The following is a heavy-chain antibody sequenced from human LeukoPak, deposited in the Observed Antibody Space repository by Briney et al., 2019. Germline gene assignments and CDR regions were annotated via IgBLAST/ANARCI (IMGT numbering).Heavy chain of an antibody. CDR3: AELGITMIGGV. CDR1: GFSFSSYW. Sequence: GSLRLSCAASGFSFSSYWMSWVRQAPGKGLEWVANTKQDRSEKYYVDSVKGRFTISRDNAKNSLYLQMNTLRAEDTAVYYCAELGITMIGGVWGKGTTVTISS. J-gene: IGHJ6*04. D-gene: IGHD3-10*02. V-gene: IGHV3-7*01. CDR2: TKQDRSEK.